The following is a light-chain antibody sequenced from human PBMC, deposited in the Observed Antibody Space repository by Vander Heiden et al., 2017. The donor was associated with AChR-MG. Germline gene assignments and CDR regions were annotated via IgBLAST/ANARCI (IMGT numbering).Light chain of an antibody. Sequence: DIQMTQFPSSLSASAGDRVTITCRASQNIFTYLNWYQQEPGKAPQLLIYASSSLQSGVPSRFNGSGSGTDFTLTISSLQPEDIATYYCQQTYSSPWTFGQGTKVEVK. CDR3: QQTYSSPWT. J-gene: IGKJ1*01. V-gene: IGKV1-39*01. CDR2: ASS. CDR1: QNIFTY.